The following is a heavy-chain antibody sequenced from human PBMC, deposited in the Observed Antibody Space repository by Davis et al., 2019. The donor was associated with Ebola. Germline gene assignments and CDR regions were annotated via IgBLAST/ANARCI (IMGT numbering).Heavy chain of an antibody. D-gene: IGHD1-1*01. CDR3: ARALHDEVLDY. J-gene: IGHJ4*02. CDR1: GFPFSNYA. Sequence: PGGSLRLSCATSGFPFSNYAMHWVRQTPDRGLEWVAVTSHNERERFYGESVQGRFTISRDNSENVLYLQMDSLRPDDTAIYFCARALHDEVLDYWGQGTPVTGSS. V-gene: IGHV3-30*04. CDR2: TSHNERER.